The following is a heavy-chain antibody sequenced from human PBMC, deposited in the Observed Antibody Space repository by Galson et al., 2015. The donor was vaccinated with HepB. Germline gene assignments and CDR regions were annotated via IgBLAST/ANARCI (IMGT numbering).Heavy chain of an antibody. J-gene: IGHJ4*02. CDR2: IYYSGST. CDR3: AKYDFWSGYYDY. Sequence: QVQLQESGPGLVKPSETLSLTCTVSGGSISSYYWNWIRQPPGKGLEWIGYIYYSGSTNYNPSLKSRVTISVDTSKNQFSLKLSSVTAADTAVYYCAKYDFWSGYYDYWGQGTLVTVSS. D-gene: IGHD3-3*01. V-gene: IGHV4-59*08. CDR1: GGSISSYY.